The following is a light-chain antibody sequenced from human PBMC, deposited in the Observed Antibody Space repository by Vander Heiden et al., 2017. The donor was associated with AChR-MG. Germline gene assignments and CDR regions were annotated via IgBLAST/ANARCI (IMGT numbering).Light chain of an antibody. Sequence: EILMMQSPATLSVSPGEGATLSCRASQSVSTNVAWYQQKPGRAPRLLIYGASIRATGVPDRFSGSGAATEFTFTISGLQSEDSAVYFCQHYYNRPLTFGGGTKVEIK. CDR2: GAS. CDR1: QSVSTN. CDR3: QHYYNRPLT. V-gene: IGKV3-15*01. J-gene: IGKJ4*01.